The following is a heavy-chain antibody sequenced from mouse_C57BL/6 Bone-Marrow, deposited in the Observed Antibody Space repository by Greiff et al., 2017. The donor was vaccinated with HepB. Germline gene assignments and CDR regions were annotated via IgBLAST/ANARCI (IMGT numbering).Heavy chain of an antibody. CDR1: GYTFTSYW. Sequence: QVQLKQPGTELVKPGASVKLSCKASGYTFTSYWMHWVKQRPGQGLEWIGNINPSNGGTNYNEKFKSKATLTVDKSSSTAYMQLSSLTSEDSAVYYCAREDGNFYWYFDVWGTGTTVTVSS. V-gene: IGHV1-53*01. CDR2: INPSNGGT. CDR3: AREDGNFYWYFDV. J-gene: IGHJ1*03. D-gene: IGHD2-1*01.